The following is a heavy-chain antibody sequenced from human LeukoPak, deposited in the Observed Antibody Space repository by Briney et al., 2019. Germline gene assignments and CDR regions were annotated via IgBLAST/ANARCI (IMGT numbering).Heavy chain of an antibody. D-gene: IGHD4-17*01. CDR2: INPNSGGT. CDR1: GYTFTGYY. V-gene: IGHV1-2*02. J-gene: IGHJ4*02. CDR3: ARDMTTVTTTLFDY. Sequence: ASVKVSCKASGYTFTGYYIHWVRQAPGQGLEWMGWINPNSGGTNYAQKFQGRVAMTRDTSISTAYMELRSLRSDDTAVYYCARDMTTVTTTLFDYWGQGTLVTVSS.